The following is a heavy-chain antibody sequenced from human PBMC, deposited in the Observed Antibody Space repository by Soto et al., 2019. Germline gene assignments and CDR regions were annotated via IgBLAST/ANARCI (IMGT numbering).Heavy chain of an antibody. J-gene: IGHJ5*02. CDR1: GHSFTNND. D-gene: IGHD3-16*01. CDR3: ARMATFGSLNWFDP. V-gene: IGHV1-8*01. CDR2: MNPGSGDT. Sequence: AASVKVSCKASGHSFTNNDVSWVRQATGQGLEWMGWMNPGSGDTGYAQKFQGRVTMTRDISTATAYMELSSLRSDDTATYYCARMATFGSLNWFDPWGQGTLVTVSS.